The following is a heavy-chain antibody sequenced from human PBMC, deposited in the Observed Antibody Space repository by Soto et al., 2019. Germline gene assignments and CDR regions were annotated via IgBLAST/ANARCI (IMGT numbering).Heavy chain of an antibody. V-gene: IGHV3-13*01. CDR3: ARGSLAAAGPKGWLDP. D-gene: IGHD6-13*01. Sequence: LRLSCAASGFTFSSYDMHWVRQATGKGLEWVSAIGTAGDTYYPGSVKGRFTISRENAKNSLYLQMNSLRAGDTAVYYCARGSLAAAGPKGWLDPWGQGTLVTVSS. J-gene: IGHJ5*02. CDR1: GFTFSSYD. CDR2: IGTAGDT.